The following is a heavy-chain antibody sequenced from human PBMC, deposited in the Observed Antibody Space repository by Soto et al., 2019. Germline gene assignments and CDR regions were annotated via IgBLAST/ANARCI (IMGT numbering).Heavy chain of an antibody. V-gene: IGHV3-23*01. J-gene: IGHJ4*02. CDR1: GFTFSSYA. D-gene: IGHD6-13*01. CDR3: AKSVTWCVAAAGTLSPFVY. Sequence: GGSLRLSCAASGFTFSSYAMSWVRQAPGKGLEWVTAISGSGGSTYYADSVKGRFTISRDNSKNTLYLKMNSLRVEDMAVYFCAKSVTWCVAAAGTLSPFVYWGQGTLVTVSS. CDR2: ISGSGGST.